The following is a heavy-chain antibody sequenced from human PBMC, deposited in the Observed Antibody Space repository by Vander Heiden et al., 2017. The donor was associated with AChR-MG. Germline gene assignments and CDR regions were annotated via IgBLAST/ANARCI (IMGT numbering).Heavy chain of an antibody. Sequence: EVQLLESGGGLVQPGGCLRLSCAASGFTFSSYATGWVRQAPGKVLEWVSAISGRGGSTYYADSVKGRFTISRDNSKNTLYLQMNSLRAEDTAVYYCAKDRYRGEEQWPHPSPQDYWGQGNLVTVSS. V-gene: IGHV3-23*01. D-gene: IGHD6-19*01. CDR1: GFTFSSYA. CDR3: AKDRYRGEEQWPHPSPQDY. J-gene: IGHJ4*02. CDR2: ISGRGGST.